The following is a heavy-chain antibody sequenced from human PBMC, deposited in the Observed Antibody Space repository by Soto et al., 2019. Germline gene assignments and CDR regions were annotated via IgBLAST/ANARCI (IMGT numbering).Heavy chain of an antibody. J-gene: IGHJ4*02. CDR3: ARGGGYDSFDF. V-gene: IGHV4-4*07. CDR2: IYSSGST. D-gene: IGHD2-15*01. Sequence: SETLSLTCSVSGASISGYHWTWIRQPAGKGLEWIGRIYSSGSTDYNPSLKSRVIMSVDTSKNQFSLKLTSMTAADKAVYYCARGGGYDSFDFWGQGIQVTVSS. CDR1: GASISGYH.